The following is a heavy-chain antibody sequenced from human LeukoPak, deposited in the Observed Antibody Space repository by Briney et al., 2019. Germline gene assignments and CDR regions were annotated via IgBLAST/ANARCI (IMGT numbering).Heavy chain of an antibody. Sequence: GASVKVSCKASGYTFTSYYMHWVRQAPGQGLEWMGIINPSGGSTSYAQKFQGRVTMTRDTSTSTVYMELSSLRSEDTAVYYCAREAYCSGGSCPPTGDWGQGTLVTVSS. D-gene: IGHD2-15*01. J-gene: IGHJ4*02. CDR3: AREAYCSGGSCPPTGD. CDR1: GYTFTSYY. CDR2: INPSGGST. V-gene: IGHV1-46*01.